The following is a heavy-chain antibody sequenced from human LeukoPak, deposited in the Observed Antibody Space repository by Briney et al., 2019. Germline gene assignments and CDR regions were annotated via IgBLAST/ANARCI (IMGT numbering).Heavy chain of an antibody. D-gene: IGHD6-6*01. CDR2: INPKNGDT. CDR3: ARGWQINSSGGFVDP. CDR1: GYTFSDYY. V-gene: IGHV1-2*02. J-gene: IGHJ5*02. Sequence: ASMRVSCKASGYTFSDYYIHWIRRAPGQGLEWMGLINPKNGDTNFAQTFQGRVTMTRDTSITTAYMGLSRLSSDDTAVYYCARGWQINSSGGFVDPWGQGTLVTVSS.